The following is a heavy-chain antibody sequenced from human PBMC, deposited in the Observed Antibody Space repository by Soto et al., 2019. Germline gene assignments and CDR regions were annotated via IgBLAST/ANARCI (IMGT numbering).Heavy chain of an antibody. Sequence: PGGSLRLSCAASGFTFSSYAMHWVRQAPGKGLEWVAVISYDGSNKYYADSVKGRFTISRDNSKNTLYLQMNSLRAEDTAVYYCARWHSGSAFDIWGQGTMVTVSS. CDR1: GFTFSSYA. CDR3: ARWHSGSAFDI. CDR2: ISYDGSNK. D-gene: IGHD3-10*01. V-gene: IGHV3-30-3*01. J-gene: IGHJ3*02.